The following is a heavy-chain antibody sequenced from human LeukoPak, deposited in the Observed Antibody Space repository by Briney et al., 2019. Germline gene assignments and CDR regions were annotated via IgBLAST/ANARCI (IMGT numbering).Heavy chain of an antibody. CDR1: GFTVSSNY. D-gene: IGHD3-22*01. Sequence: PGGSLRLSCAASGFTVSSNYMSWVRQAPGKGLEWVSVIYSGGSTYYADSVKGRFTISRDNSKNTLYLQMNSLRSDDTAVYYCARGLDYDSSGHQHWGQGTLVTVSS. CDR2: IYSGGST. CDR3: ARGLDYDSSGHQH. V-gene: IGHV3-53*05. J-gene: IGHJ1*01.